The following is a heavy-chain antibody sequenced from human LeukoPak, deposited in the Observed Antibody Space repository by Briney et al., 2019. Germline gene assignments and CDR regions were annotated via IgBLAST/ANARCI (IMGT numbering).Heavy chain of an antibody. V-gene: IGHV1-8*01. D-gene: IGHD1/OR15-1a*01. CDR2: MSPNSGNT. J-gene: IGHJ4*02. Sequence: EASVEVSCKASGYTFTTYDILWVRQATGQGLEWMGWMSPNSGNTVYSQKFQGRVTMTRTSSVSTAYMELSSLTSEDTAVYYRAINWNSLNYWGQGTLVTVSS. CDR1: GYTFTTYD. CDR3: AINWNSLNY.